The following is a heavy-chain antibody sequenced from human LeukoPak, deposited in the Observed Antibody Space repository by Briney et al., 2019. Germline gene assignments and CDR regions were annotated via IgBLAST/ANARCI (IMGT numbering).Heavy chain of an antibody. CDR1: GFTFKNYW. D-gene: IGHD3-10*01. V-gene: IGHV3-7*01. J-gene: IGHJ6*03. Sequence: GGSLRLSCAASGFTFKNYWMSWVRQAPGKGLEWVAHINQDGTEKYHVDSVRGRFTISRDNPKNSLYLQMNSLRLEDTAVCYCARVDSGIDFYYMDVWAKGTTVTVSS. CDR3: ARVDSGIDFYYMDV. CDR2: INQDGTEK.